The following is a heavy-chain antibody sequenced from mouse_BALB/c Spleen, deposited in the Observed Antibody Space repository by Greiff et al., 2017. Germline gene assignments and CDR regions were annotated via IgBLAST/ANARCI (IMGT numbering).Heavy chain of an antibody. CDR2: INPSTGST. Sequence: QVQLQQSGAELAKPGASVKMSCKASGYTFTSYWMHWVKQRPGQGLEWIGYINPSTGSTEYNQKFKDKATLTADKSSSTAYMQLSSLTSEDSAVYNCARADYYGSRPYYFDYWGQGTTLTVSS. CDR3: ARADYYGSRPYYFDY. CDR1: GYTFTSYW. J-gene: IGHJ2*01. D-gene: IGHD1-1*01. V-gene: IGHV1-7*01.